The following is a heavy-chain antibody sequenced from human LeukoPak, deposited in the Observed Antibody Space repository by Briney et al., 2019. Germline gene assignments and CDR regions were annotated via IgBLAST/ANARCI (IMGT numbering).Heavy chain of an antibody. V-gene: IGHV1-2*02. J-gene: IGHJ1*01. CDR2: INSNSGDT. D-gene: IGHD2/OR15-2a*01. CDR3: VRQISSY. CDR1: GYTFTDYY. Sequence: ASVKVSCKASGYTFTDYYIHWVRQAPRQRLEWMGWINSNSGDTNYAQKFQGRVTMTRDTSISTVHIELSRLTSDETAVYYCVRQISSYWGQGTLVTVSS.